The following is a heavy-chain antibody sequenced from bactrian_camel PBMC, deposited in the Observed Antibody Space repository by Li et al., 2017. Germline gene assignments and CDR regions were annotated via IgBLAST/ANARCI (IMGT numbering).Heavy chain of an antibody. D-gene: IGHD1*01. J-gene: IGHJ4*01. CDR3: ASSQSWTFCSATVGENY. CDR1: GSIYGDAC. V-gene: IGHV3S53*01. CDR2: VDSDGIA. Sequence: VQLVESGGGSVQAGGSLRLSCGASGSIYGDACVGWLRQAPGKEREGVAAVDSDGIASYADSVKGRFTVSGGSARNSLSLQMSNLKPADTAMYYCASSQSWTFCSATVGENYRGQGTQVTVS.